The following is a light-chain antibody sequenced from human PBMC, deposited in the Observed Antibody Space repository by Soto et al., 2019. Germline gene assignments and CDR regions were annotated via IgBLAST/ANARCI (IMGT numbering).Light chain of an antibody. CDR1: SSDVGGYNY. CDR2: DVS. V-gene: IGLV2-14*01. J-gene: IGLJ2*01. Sequence: QSALTQPASVSGSPGQSITISCTGTSSDVGGYNYVSWYQQHPGKAPKLMIYDVSNRPSGVSNRFSGSKSGNTASLTISGLQAEAEADYYCSSYTSSSTPRVFGGGTKLTVL. CDR3: SSYTSSSTPRV.